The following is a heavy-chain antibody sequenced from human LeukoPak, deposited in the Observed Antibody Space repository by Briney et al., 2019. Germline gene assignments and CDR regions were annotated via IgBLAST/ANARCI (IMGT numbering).Heavy chain of an antibody. CDR3: AKDRLLNCRGDCYIFDY. V-gene: IGHV3-23*01. D-gene: IGHD2-21*02. CDR2: ISGSDDST. J-gene: IGHJ4*02. Sequence: WGSLRLSCVASGFTLRSYVMNWVRQIPGKGLEWVSSISGSDDSTFYADSVKGRFSISRDNSKNTLYLQVNGLRTEDTAVYYCAKDRLLNCRGDCYIFDYWGQGTVVTVSS. CDR1: GFTLRSYV.